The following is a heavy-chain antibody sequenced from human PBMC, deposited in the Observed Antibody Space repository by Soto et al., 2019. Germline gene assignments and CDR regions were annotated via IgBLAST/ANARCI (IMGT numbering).Heavy chain of an antibody. J-gene: IGHJ5*02. Sequence: TASGFTFSSYSMNWVRQAPGKGLEWVSYISSSSSTIYYADSVKGRFTISRDNAKNSLYLQMNSLRAEDTAVYYCARHPERIAEIGWFDPWGQGTLVTVSS. CDR1: GFTFSSYS. CDR3: ARHPERIAEIGWFDP. CDR2: ISSSSSTI. D-gene: IGHD6-13*01. V-gene: IGHV3-48*01.